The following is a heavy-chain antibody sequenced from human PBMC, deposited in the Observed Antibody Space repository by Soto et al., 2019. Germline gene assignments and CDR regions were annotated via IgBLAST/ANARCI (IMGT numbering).Heavy chain of an antibody. V-gene: IGHV3-48*01. Sequence: PGGSLRLSCAASGFTFSSYSMNWVRQAPGKGLEWVSYISSSSSTIYYADSVKGRFTISRDNAKNSLYLQMNSLRAEDTAAYYCARLHSSSWSAANYYYYYMDVWGKGTTVTVSS. D-gene: IGHD6-13*01. CDR1: GFTFSSYS. CDR3: ARLHSSSWSAANYYYYYMDV. J-gene: IGHJ6*03. CDR2: ISSSSSTI.